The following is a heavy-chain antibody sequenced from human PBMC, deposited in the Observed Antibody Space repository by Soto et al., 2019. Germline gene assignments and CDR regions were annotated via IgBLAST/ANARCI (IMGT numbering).Heavy chain of an antibody. Sequence: HVQLQESGPGLVKPSQTLSLTCTVSGVSISSGGYYWSWIRQHPGKGLEWIGYIYYSGSTYYNPSLKSRVTISVDTSKNQFCLKLSAVTAADTAVYYCARNARAIRELNWFDPWGQGTLVTVSS. V-gene: IGHV4-31*03. J-gene: IGHJ5*02. CDR1: GVSISSGGYY. CDR2: IYYSGST. D-gene: IGHD1-7*01. CDR3: ARNARAIRELNWFDP.